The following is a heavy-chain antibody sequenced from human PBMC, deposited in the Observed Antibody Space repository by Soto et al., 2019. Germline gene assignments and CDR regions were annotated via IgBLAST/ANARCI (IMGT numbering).Heavy chain of an antibody. Sequence: SETLSLTCTVSGGSIISSSYYWGWIRQPPGKGLEWLGEINHSGGTNYNPSLKKRISISVDTPKNQISLKLSSLTAADTGIYYCATSVDTAMVAPFDYWGPGTLVTVSS. CDR1: GGSIISSSYY. J-gene: IGHJ4*02. CDR3: ATSVDTAMVAPFDY. V-gene: IGHV4-39*07. CDR2: INHSGGT. D-gene: IGHD5-18*01.